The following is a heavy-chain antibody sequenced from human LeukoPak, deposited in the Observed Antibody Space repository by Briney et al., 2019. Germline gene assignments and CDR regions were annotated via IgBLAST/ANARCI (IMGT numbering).Heavy chain of an antibody. CDR1: GFTFSSYS. V-gene: IGHV3-21*01. Sequence: GGSLRLSCAASGFTFSSYSMNWVRQAPGKGLEWVSSISSSSIYIYYADSVKGRFTISRDNAKNSLYLQMNSLRAEDTAVYYCARAQVPDCSSTSCYEYYYYGMDVWGQGTTVTVSS. CDR2: ISSSSIYI. CDR3: ARAQVPDCSSTSCYEYYYYGMDV. J-gene: IGHJ6*02. D-gene: IGHD2-2*01.